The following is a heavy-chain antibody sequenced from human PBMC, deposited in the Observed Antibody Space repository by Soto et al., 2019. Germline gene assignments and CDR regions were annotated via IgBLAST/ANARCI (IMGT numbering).Heavy chain of an antibody. V-gene: IGHV4-31*03. CDR2: IYYSGST. CDR3: ARDQGREDYVWGSYRSHRPYWFDP. Sequence: QVQLQESGPGLVKPSQTLSLTCTVSGGSISSGGYYWSWIRQHPGKGLEWIGYIYYSGSTYYNPSLKSRVTISVDTSKNQFSMKLSSVTAADTAVYYCARDQGREDYVWGSYRSHRPYWFDPWGQGTLVTVSS. CDR1: GGSISSGGYY. D-gene: IGHD3-16*02. J-gene: IGHJ5*02.